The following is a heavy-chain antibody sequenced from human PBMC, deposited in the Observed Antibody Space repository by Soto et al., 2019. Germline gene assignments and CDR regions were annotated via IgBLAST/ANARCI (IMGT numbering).Heavy chain of an antibody. CDR2: IIPILGIA. CDR3: ARSSAIAAAGTKYYYGMDV. J-gene: IGHJ6*02. CDR1: GGTFSSYT. D-gene: IGHD6-13*01. Sequence: SVKVSCKASGGTFSSYTISWVRQAPGQGLEWMGRIIPILGIANYAQKFQGRVTITADKSTSTAYMELSSLRSEDTAVYYCARSSAIAAAGTKYYYGMDVWGQGTTVTVSS. V-gene: IGHV1-69*02.